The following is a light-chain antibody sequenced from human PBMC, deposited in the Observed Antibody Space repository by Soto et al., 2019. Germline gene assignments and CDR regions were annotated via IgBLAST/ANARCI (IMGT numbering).Light chain of an antibody. CDR2: GNS. V-gene: IGLV1-40*01. Sequence: QSVLTQPPSVSGAPGQRVTISCTGSSSNIGAGYDVHWYQQLPGTAPKLLIYGNSNRPSGVPDRFSGSKSGTXXXLAITGLQXXDEADYYCXSYDSSLSGYVFGTGTKLTXX. CDR3: XSYDSSLSGYV. J-gene: IGLJ1*01. CDR1: SSNIGAGYD.